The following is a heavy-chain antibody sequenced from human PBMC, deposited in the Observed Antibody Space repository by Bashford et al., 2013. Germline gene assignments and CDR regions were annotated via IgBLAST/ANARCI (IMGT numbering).Heavy chain of an antibody. J-gene: IGHJ4*02. CDR3: ARVGFYGSGTYALDY. Sequence: SETLSLTCSVSGDSISSGGYYWSWIRQHPVKGLEWIGYFYYRGNTYYNPSLKSRVTMSVDTSTNQFSLKLSSVTAADTAVYYCARVGFYGSGTYALDYWGQGTLVTVSS. V-gene: IGHV4-31*03. CDR1: GDSISSGGYY. CDR2: FYYRGNT. D-gene: IGHD3-10*01.